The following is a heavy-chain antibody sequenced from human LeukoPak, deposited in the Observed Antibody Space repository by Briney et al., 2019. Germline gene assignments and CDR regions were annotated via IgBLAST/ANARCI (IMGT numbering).Heavy chain of an antibody. CDR1: GGTFSSYA. CDR3: ARNLLDIADPWESSGY. CDR2: IIPIFGTA. D-gene: IGHD5-12*01. V-gene: IGHV1-69*13. J-gene: IGHJ4*02. Sequence: GASVTVSCKASGGTFSSYAISWVRQAPGQGLEWMGGIIPIFGTANYAQTFQGRVTITADESTSPAYMELSSLRSEDTAVYYCARNLLDIADPWESSGYWGQGTLVTVSS.